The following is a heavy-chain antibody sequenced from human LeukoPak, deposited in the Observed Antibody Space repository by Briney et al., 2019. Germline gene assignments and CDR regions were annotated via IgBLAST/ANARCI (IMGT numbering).Heavy chain of an antibody. CDR3: AREFAGYSSGWYAGYGWFDP. D-gene: IGHD6-19*01. V-gene: IGHV4-39*02. J-gene: IGHJ5*02. CDR1: GGSISSSSYY. Sequence: SETLSLTCTVSGGSISSSSYYWGWIRQPPGKGLEWIGSIYYSGSTYYNPSLKSRVTISVDTSKNQFSLKLSSVTAADTAVYYCAREFAGYSSGWYAGYGWFDPWGQGTLVTVSS. CDR2: IYYSGST.